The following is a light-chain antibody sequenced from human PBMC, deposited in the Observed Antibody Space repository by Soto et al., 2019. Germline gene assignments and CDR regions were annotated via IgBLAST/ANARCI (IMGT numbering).Light chain of an antibody. Sequence: IVLTHSPSTLSFSPGERATLSFRAIESVSTYLAWYQQKPFQAPRLLMYDASTRDTGIPARFSGSGSGTDFTLPISSLQPEDSAVYFCQQRSNWPSITFGQGTRMEIK. V-gene: IGKV3-11*01. J-gene: IGKJ5*01. CDR1: ESVSTY. CDR2: DAS. CDR3: QQRSNWPSIT.